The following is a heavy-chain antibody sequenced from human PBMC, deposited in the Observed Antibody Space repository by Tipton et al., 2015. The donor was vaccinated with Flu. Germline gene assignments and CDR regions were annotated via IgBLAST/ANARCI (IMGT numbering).Heavy chain of an antibody. CDR2: TFHSGNT. Sequence: GLVKPSETLSLTCGVSGDSIRSSNYYWGWIRQPPGKGLEWIGNTFHSGNTYLNPSLKSRVTMSVDASKNHFSLKLNSVTAADTAVYFCARRDYSNYVSDPNNWFDPWGPGTLVTVSS. V-gene: IGHV4-38-2*01. D-gene: IGHD4-11*01. CDR3: ARRDYSNYVSDPNNWFDP. J-gene: IGHJ5*02. CDR1: GDSIRSSNYY.